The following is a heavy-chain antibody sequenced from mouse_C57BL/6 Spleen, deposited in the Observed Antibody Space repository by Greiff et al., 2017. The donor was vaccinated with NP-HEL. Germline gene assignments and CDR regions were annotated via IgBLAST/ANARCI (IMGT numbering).Heavy chain of an antibody. D-gene: IGHD2-5*01. CDR1: GYTFTSYG. CDR2: IYIGNGYT. J-gene: IGHJ3*01. Sequence: EVQLQQSGAELVRPGSSVKMSCKTSGYTFTSYGINWVKQRPGQGLEWIGYIYIGNGYTEYTEKFKGTATMTSDTSSSTAYMQLSSLTSEDSAIYFCARPLYSNYFGWFAYWGQGTLVTVSA. V-gene: IGHV1-58*01. CDR3: ARPLYSNYFGWFAY.